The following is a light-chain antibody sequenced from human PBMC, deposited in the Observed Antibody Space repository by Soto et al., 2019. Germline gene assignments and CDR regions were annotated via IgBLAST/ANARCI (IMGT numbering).Light chain of an antibody. J-gene: IGKJ1*01. V-gene: IGKV3-20*01. CDR1: QSVSSSF. CDR3: QQYGSSPPWT. Sequence: EIVLTQSPGTLSLSPGERVTLSCRASQSVSSSFLAWYQQKPGQAPRLLIYGASIRATGIPDRFSGSGSGTDFTLTISRLEPEDFAVYYCQQYGSSPPWTFGQGTKVEIK. CDR2: GAS.